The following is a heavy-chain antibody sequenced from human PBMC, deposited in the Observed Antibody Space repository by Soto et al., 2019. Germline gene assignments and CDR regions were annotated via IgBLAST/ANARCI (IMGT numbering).Heavy chain of an antibody. CDR3: ARNHNVGITYYYYGLDV. CDR2: IYPGDSDT. V-gene: IGHV5-51*01. D-gene: IGHD3-10*01. CDR1: GYSFTNYW. Sequence: PGESLKISCKGSGYSFTNYWINWVRQMPGKGLEWMGIIYPGDSDTRYSPSFQGQVTISVDKSINTAYLQWSSLKASDTAIYYCARNHNVGITYYYYGLDVWGQGTTVTVSS. J-gene: IGHJ6*02.